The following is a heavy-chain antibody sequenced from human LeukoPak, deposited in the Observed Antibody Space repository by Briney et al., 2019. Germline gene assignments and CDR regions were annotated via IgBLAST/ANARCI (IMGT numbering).Heavy chain of an antibody. D-gene: IGHD3-10*01. CDR2: INPNSGGT. CDR1: GYTFTRYD. J-gene: IGHJ6*03. V-gene: IGHV1-2*02. Sequence: ASVKVSCTASGYTFTRYDINWVRQAPGQGLEWMGWINPNSGGTNYAQKFQGRVTMTRDTSISTAYMELSRLRSDDTAVYYCARDGGDGSGSYDYYYMDVWGKGTTVTVSS. CDR3: ARDGGDGSGSYDYYYMDV.